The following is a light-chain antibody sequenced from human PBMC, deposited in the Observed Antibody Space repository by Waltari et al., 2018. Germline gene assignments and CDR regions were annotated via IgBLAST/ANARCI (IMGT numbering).Light chain of an antibody. Sequence: DIVLTQSPDSLAVSLGERATVNCKSSPSVFRNSNNSNYLAWYQQKPGQPPKLLIYGASTREFGVPGRFRGSGSGTDFTLTISSLQAEDVAVYYCQQYFTTPYSFGQGTKLEIK. CDR2: GAS. J-gene: IGKJ2*03. V-gene: IGKV4-1*01. CDR1: PSVFRNSNNSNY. CDR3: QQYFTTPYS.